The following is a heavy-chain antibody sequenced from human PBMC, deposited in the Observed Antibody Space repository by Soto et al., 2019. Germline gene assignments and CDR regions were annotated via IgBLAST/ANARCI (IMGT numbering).Heavy chain of an antibody. CDR1: GFTFSNAW. Sequence: GGSLRLSCAASGFTFSNAWMSWVRQAPGKGLEWVGRIKSKTDGGTTDYAAPVKGRFTISRDDSKNTLYLQMNSLKTEDTAVYYCTTAIYELELRRYFDLWGRGTLVTVSS. J-gene: IGHJ2*01. D-gene: IGHD1-7*01. V-gene: IGHV3-15*01. CDR2: IKSKTDGGTT. CDR3: TTAIYELELRRYFDL.